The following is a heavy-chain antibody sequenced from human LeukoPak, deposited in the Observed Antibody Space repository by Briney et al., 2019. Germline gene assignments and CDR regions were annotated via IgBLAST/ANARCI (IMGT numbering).Heavy chain of an antibody. V-gene: IGHV3-21*01. CDR1: GFTFSSYS. CDR2: ISSSSSYI. J-gene: IGHJ6*02. CDR3: ARDAGDSIQNYYDYYGMDV. D-gene: IGHD4-17*01. Sequence: GGSLRLSCAASGFTFSSYSMNWVRQAPGKGLEWVSSISSSSSYIYYADSVKSRFTISRDNAKNSLYLQMNSLRAEDTAVYYCARDAGDSIQNYYDYYGMDVWGQGTTVTVSS.